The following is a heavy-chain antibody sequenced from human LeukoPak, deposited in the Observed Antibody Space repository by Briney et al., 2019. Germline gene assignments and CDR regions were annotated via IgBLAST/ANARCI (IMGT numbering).Heavy chain of an antibody. V-gene: IGHV4-39*01. CDR2: IYYTGIT. Sequence: SETLSLTCTVSGGSISSSTYYWGWIRQPPGKGLEWIGSIYYTGITYYNPSLKSRVTISVDTSKNQFSLKLSSVTATDTAVYYCARSFPHTAIPDYWGQGTLVTVSS. CDR1: GGSISSSTYY. J-gene: IGHJ4*02. CDR3: ARSFPHTAIPDY. D-gene: IGHD5-18*01.